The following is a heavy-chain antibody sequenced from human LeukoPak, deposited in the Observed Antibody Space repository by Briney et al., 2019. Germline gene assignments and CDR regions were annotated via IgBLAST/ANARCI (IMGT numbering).Heavy chain of an antibody. Sequence: GGSLRLSCAASGFTFSSYAMSWVRQAPGKGLEWVSAISGSGGSTYYADSVKGRFTTSGDNSKNTLYLQMNSLRAEDTAVYYCAKEQSSWGSGGYWGQGTLVTVSS. CDR3: AKEQSSWGSGGY. J-gene: IGHJ4*02. V-gene: IGHV3-23*01. CDR2: ISGSGGST. D-gene: IGHD2-15*01. CDR1: GFTFSSYA.